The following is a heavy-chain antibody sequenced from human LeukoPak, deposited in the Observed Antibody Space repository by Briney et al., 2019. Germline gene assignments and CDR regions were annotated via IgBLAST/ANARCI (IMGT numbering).Heavy chain of an antibody. Sequence: GGSLRLSCAASGFTLSSYTMNWVRQAPGKGLEWVSSFSSSGRYIYYVDSVKGRFTISRDNAKNSLYLQMNSLRAEDTAVYYCARDGITMRILEYWGQGTLVTVSS. J-gene: IGHJ4*02. CDR1: GFTLSSYT. CDR2: FSSSGRYI. D-gene: IGHD3-10*01. CDR3: ARDGITMRILEY. V-gene: IGHV3-21*01.